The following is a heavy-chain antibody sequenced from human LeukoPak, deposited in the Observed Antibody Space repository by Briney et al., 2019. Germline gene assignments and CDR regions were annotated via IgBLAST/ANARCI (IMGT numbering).Heavy chain of an antibody. CDR1: GFIFSSYS. J-gene: IGHJ6*02. CDR3: ARVTSNDYGDYIYSLDYYYGMDV. V-gene: IGHV3-30*03. D-gene: IGHD4-17*01. Sequence: GGSLRLSCAASGFIFSSYSMNWVRQAPGKGLEWVAVISYDGSNKYYADSVKGRFTISRDNSKNTLYLQMNSLRAEDTAVYYCARVTSNDYGDYIYSLDYYYGMDVWGQGTTVTVSS. CDR2: ISYDGSNK.